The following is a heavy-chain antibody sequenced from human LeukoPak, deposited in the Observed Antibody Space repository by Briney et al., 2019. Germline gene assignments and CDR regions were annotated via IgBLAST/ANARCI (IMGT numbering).Heavy chain of an antibody. Sequence: GGSLRLSCAASGFTFSSYSMNWVREAPGKGLEWVSSISSSSSYIYYADSVKGRFTISRDNAKNSLYLQMNSLRAEDTAVYYCARRGTYYDFWSGPDYWGQGILVTVS. CDR1: GFTFSSYS. CDR2: ISSSSSYI. V-gene: IGHV3-21*01. J-gene: IGHJ4*02. CDR3: ARRGTYYDFWSGPDY. D-gene: IGHD3-3*01.